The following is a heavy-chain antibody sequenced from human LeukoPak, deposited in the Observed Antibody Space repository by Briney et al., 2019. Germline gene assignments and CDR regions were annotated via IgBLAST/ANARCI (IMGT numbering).Heavy chain of an antibody. Sequence: ASVKVFCKASGGTFSSYAISWVRQAPGQGLEWMGGIIPIFGTANYAQKFQGRVTITADKSTSTAYMELSSLRSEDTAVYYCARSGAVAGTDAFDIWGQGTMVTVSS. J-gene: IGHJ3*02. CDR1: GGTFSSYA. CDR2: IIPIFGTA. CDR3: ARSGAVAGTDAFDI. V-gene: IGHV1-69*06. D-gene: IGHD6-19*01.